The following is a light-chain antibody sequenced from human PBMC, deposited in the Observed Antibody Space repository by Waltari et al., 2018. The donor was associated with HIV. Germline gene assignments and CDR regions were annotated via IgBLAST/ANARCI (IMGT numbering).Light chain of an antibody. V-gene: IGLV2-14*01. J-gene: IGLJ2*01. CDR2: EVT. CDR1: TSDVGGYDY. CDR3: SSFTSSDTPVV. Sequence: TISCTGTTSDVGGYDYVSWYQQHPGKVPKLIIYEVTNRPSGVSNRFSGSKSGNTASLTISGLQPEDEADYYCSSFTSSDTPVVFGGGTKLTVL.